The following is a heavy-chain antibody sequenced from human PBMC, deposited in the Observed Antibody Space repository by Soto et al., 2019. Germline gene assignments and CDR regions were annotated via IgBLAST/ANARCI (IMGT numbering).Heavy chain of an antibody. D-gene: IGHD5-12*01. CDR1: GFTFSSYA. CDR2: ISGSGGST. J-gene: IGHJ4*02. V-gene: IGHV3-23*01. Sequence: GGSLRLSCAASGFTFSSYAMSWVRQAPGKGLEWVSAISGSGGSTYYADSVKGRFTISRDNSKNTLYLQMNSLRAEDTAVYYCAKGYVDIVATITVDFDYWGQGTLVTVSS. CDR3: AKGYVDIVATITVDFDY.